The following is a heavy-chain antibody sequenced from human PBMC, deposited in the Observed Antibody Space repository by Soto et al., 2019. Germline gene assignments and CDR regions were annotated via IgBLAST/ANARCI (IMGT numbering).Heavy chain of an antibody. CDR2: IYHSGST. CDR3: ARVPGP. J-gene: IGHJ5*02. V-gene: IGHV4-30-2*01. CDR1: GGSISSGGYS. Sequence: SETLSLTCAFSGGSISSGGYSWSWIRQPPGKGLEWIGYIYHSGSTYYNPSLKSRVTISVDRSKNQFSLKLTSVTAADTAVYYCARVPGPWGQGTRVTVSS.